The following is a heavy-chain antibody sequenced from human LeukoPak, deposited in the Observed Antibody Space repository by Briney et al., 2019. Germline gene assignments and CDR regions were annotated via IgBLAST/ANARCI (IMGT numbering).Heavy chain of an antibody. J-gene: IGHJ4*02. CDR2: TYYSGST. CDR1: GDSISSSSYY. D-gene: IGHD3-3*01. Sequence: SETLSLTCTVSGDSISSSSYYWGWIRQPPGKGLEWIGSTYYSGSTYYNPSLKSQVTISVDTSKNQFSLKLSSVTAADTAVYYCARTYYDFWSGYCYWGQGTLVTVSS. CDR3: ARTYYDFWSGYCY. V-gene: IGHV4-39*01.